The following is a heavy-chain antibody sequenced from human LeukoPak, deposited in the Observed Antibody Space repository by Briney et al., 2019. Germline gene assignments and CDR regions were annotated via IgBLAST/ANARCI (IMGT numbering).Heavy chain of an antibody. CDR2: ISSSGSTI. CDR1: GFTFSSYE. V-gene: IGHV3-48*03. D-gene: IGHD3-22*01. Sequence: GSLRLSCAASGFTFSSYEMNWVRQAPGKGLEWVSYISSSGSTIYYADSVKGRFTISRDNAKNSLYLQMNSLRAEDTAVYYCASNYYDSSGLFYWGQGTLVTVSS. J-gene: IGHJ4*02. CDR3: ASNYYDSSGLFY.